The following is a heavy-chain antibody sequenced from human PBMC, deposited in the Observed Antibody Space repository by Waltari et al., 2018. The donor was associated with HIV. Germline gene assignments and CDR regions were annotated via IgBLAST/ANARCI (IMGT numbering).Heavy chain of an antibody. J-gene: IGHJ6*02. V-gene: IGHV3-23*01. CDR1: GFTFSSYA. D-gene: IGHD2-2*02. Sequence: EVQLLESGGGLVQPGGSLRLSCAASGFTFSSYAMSWVRQAPGKGLEWVSAIRGSGGSTNCEDSEKGRFTMSIDNAKNTLDMQMNSMRAEDTAVYDCAKDQDIVVVPATIRPYYYYYYGMDVWGQGTTVTVSS. CDR2: IRGSGGST. CDR3: AKDQDIVVVPATIRPYYYYYYGMDV.